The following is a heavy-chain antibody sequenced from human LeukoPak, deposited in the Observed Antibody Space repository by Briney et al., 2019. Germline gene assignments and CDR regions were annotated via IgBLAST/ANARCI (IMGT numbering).Heavy chain of an antibody. Sequence: GRSLRLSCAASGFTFSSYAMHWVRQAPGKGLEWVAVISYDGSNKYYADSVKGRFTISRDNSKNTLYLQMNSLRAEDTAVYYCARDDIHYGSYYYYYGMDVWGKGTTVTVSS. D-gene: IGHD3-10*01. V-gene: IGHV3-30*04. CDR3: ARDDIHYGSYYYYYGMDV. J-gene: IGHJ6*04. CDR1: GFTFSSYA. CDR2: ISYDGSNK.